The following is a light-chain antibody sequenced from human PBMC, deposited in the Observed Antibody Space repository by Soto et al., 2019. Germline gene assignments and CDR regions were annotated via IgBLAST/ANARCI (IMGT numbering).Light chain of an antibody. V-gene: IGKV2-24*01. CDR1: QSLVNSDGNTY. J-gene: IGKJ2*01. Sequence: DIVMTQTPLSSPVTLGKPASISCRSSQSLVNSDGNTYLSWLQQRPGQPPRLLIYMISNRFSGVPDRFSGSGAGTDFTLKISRVEAEDVGVYYCMQATQPYTFGQGTKLEIK. CDR2: MIS. CDR3: MQATQPYT.